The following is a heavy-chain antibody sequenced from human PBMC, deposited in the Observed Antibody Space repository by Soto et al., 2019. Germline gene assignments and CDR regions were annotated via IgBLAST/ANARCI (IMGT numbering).Heavy chain of an antibody. CDR1: GCSILGGGYS. CDR3: ARVPDR. CDR2: IYHSGST. D-gene: IGHD2-2*01. J-gene: IGHJ5*02. Sequence: SETFCLMCTVSGCSILGGGYSWSWIRQPPGKGLEWIGYIYHSGSTYYNPSLKSRVTISVDRSKNQLSLKLSSVTAADTAVYYCARVPDRWGQGTLVS. V-gene: IGHV4-30-2*01.